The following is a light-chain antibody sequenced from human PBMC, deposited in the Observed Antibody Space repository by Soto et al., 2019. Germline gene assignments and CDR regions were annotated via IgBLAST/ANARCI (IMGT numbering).Light chain of an antibody. CDR2: DTS. CDR3: QYQGT. Sequence: IVLTQSPGILSLSPGERATLSCRASQSVGRRYLAWYQQKPGQAPMLLIYDTSERASDIPDRFSGSGSVTDFTLTIIRLVPEDFAVYYCQYQGTFGGGTKVEIK. CDR1: QSVGRRY. V-gene: IGKV3-20*01. J-gene: IGKJ4*01.